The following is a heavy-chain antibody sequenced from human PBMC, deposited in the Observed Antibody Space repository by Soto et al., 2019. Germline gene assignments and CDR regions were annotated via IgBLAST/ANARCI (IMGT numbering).Heavy chain of an antibody. CDR2: VSGNGGET. D-gene: IGHD3-16*01. J-gene: IGHJ4*02. CDR1: GLTFRNYA. CDR3: AKGGHLSFFDY. V-gene: IGHV3-23*01. Sequence: EVQLSESGGDLVQPGGSLRLSCAASGLTFRNYAMTWVRQAPGKGPEWVSTVSGNGGETFYADSVEGRFTISRDNSKHTVYLVLNSLRVEDTAVYYCAKGGHLSFFDYWGQGTLVTVSS.